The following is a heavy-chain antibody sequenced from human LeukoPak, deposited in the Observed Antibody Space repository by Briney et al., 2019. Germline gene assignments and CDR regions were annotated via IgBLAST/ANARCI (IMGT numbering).Heavy chain of an antibody. V-gene: IGHV3-23*01. Sequence: GESLRLSRAASGFTFSSYAMSWVRQAPGKGLEWVSTIGVSGGNTYYPDSVKGRFTISRDNSKDTLYLQMNSLRVEDTAVYYCAKRSGGWSFEYWGQGTLVTVSS. D-gene: IGHD6-19*01. J-gene: IGHJ4*02. CDR2: IGVSGGNT. CDR1: GFTFSSYA. CDR3: AKRSGGWSFEY.